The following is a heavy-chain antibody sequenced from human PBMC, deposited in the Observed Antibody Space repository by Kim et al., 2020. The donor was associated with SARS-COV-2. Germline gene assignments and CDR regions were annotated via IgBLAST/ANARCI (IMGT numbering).Heavy chain of an antibody. CDR1: GYTFTSYD. V-gene: IGHV1-8*01. CDR3: ARYKGNWFGEGINWFDP. Sequence: ASVKVSCKASGYTFTSYDINWVRQATGQGLEWMGWMNPNSGNTGYAQKFQGRVTMTRNTSISTAYMELSSLRSEDTAVYYCARYKGNWFGEGINWFDPWGQGTLVTVSS. J-gene: IGHJ5*02. D-gene: IGHD3-10*01. CDR2: MNPNSGNT.